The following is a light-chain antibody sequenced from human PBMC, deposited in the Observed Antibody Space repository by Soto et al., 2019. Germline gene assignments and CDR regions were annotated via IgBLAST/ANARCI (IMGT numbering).Light chain of an antibody. Sequence: QSVLTQPPSASGSPGQSVTISCTGTSSDVGRYNYISWYQQRPGKAPKLIIYEVSKRPSGVPDRLSGFKYGNTASLTVSGLQAEDEADYYCSSYAGNRRYVLGTGTKVTVL. CDR3: SSYAGNRRYV. CDR1: SSDVGRYNY. V-gene: IGLV2-8*01. J-gene: IGLJ1*01. CDR2: EVS.